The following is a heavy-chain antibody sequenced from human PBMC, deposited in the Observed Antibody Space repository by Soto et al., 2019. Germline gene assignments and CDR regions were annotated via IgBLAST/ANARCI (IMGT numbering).Heavy chain of an antibody. Sequence: GGSLRLSCAASGFTFSSYAMSWVRQAPGKGLEWVSAISGSGGSTYYADSVKGRFTISRDNSKNTLYLQMNSLRAEDTAVYYCAKDFRITIFGGVIKSYYYYGMDVWGQGTTVTVSS. CDR3: AKDFRITIFGGVIKSYYYYGMDV. D-gene: IGHD3-3*01. J-gene: IGHJ6*02. V-gene: IGHV3-23*01. CDR1: GFTFSSYA. CDR2: ISGSGGST.